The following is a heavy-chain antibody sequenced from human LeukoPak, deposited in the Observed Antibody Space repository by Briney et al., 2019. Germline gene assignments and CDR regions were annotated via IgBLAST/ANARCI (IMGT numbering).Heavy chain of an antibody. J-gene: IGHJ4*02. CDR2: IIPILGIA. CDR3: ARCLWVSGSCDFDY. Sequence: SVKVSCKASGGTFSSYAISWVRQAPGQGLEWRGRIIPILGIANYAQKFQGRVTITADKSTSTAYMELSSLRSEDTAVYYCARCLWVSGSCDFDYWGQGTLVTVSS. D-gene: IGHD3-10*01. CDR1: GGTFSSYA. V-gene: IGHV1-69*04.